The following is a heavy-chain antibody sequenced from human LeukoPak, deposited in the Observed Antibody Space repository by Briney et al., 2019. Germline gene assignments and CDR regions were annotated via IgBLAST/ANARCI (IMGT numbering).Heavy chain of an antibody. D-gene: IGHD2-2*02. CDR1: GGSVSSGGYS. Sequence: SETLSLTCAVSGGSVSSGGYSWSWIRQPPGKGLEWIGYIYHSGSTYYNPSLKSRVTISVDRSKNQFSLKLSSVTAADTAVYYCATCSTSCYNGMDVWGQGTTVTVSS. CDR3: ATCSTSCYNGMDV. CDR2: IYHSGST. J-gene: IGHJ6*02. V-gene: IGHV4-30-2*01.